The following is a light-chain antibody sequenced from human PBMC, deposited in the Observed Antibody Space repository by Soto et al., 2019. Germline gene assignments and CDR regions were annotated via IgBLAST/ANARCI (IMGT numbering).Light chain of an antibody. CDR2: GNS. J-gene: IGLJ3*02. CDR3: AAWDDSLRGVV. CDR1: SSNVGFNA. V-gene: IGLV1-47*02. Sequence: QSVLTQPPSASGAPGQRVTLSCVGGSSNVGFNAVNWYQQIPGAAPKLLMHGNSQRPSGVPDRFSGSKSGTSAFLAIIGLRTEDEAHYYCAAWDDSLRGVVFGGGTKLTVL.